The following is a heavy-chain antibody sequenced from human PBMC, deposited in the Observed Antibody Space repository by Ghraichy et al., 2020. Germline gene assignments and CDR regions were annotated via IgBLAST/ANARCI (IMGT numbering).Heavy chain of an antibody. CDR2: ISSRSSNT. V-gene: IGHV3-21*06. J-gene: IGHJ4*02. CDR3: TPKRPVVVVQVVLP. Sequence: GGSLRLSCEVSGFTFSLYDMNWVRQAPGKGLEWVSSISSRSSNTYYADSVRGRFTISRDNAKNSLYLQMNSLRGEDTAVYYCTPKRPVVVVQVVLPWGQGTLVTVSS. D-gene: IGHD2-2*01. CDR1: GFTFSLYD.